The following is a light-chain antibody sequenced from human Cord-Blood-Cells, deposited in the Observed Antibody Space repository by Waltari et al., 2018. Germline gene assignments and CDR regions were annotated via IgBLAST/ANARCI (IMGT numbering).Light chain of an antibody. CDR3: QQYYSYPIT. V-gene: IGKV1-8*01. CDR2: AAS. CDR1: QGISSY. Sequence: IRMTQSPSSFSASTGDRVTITCRASQGISSYLAWYQQKPGKAPKLMFYAASTLQSGVPSRFSGSGSGTDFTLTIGCLQSEDFATYSCQQYYSYPITFGQGTRLEIK. J-gene: IGKJ5*01.